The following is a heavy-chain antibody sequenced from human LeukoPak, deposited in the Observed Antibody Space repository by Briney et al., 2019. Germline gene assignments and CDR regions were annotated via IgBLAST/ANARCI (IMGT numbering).Heavy chain of an antibody. CDR1: GYTFTGHH. CDR3: ARYSYYYGSGSYFG. Sequence: ASVKVSCKASGYTFTGHHIHWVRQAPGQGLEWMGLIDPNSDYTNFAEKFQGRVTMTRDTSISTAYMELSRLRSDDTAVYYCARYSYYYGSGSYFGWGQGTLVTVSS. J-gene: IGHJ4*02. CDR2: IDPNSDYT. D-gene: IGHD3-10*01. V-gene: IGHV1-2*02.